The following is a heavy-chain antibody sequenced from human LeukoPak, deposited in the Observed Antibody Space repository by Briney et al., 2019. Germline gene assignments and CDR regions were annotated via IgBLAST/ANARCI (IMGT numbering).Heavy chain of an antibody. CDR3: ARLQTWAPFDY. CDR1: GYTFTSYW. D-gene: IGHD7-27*01. V-gene: IGHV5-51*01. Sequence: GESLKISCKGSGYTFTSYWIGWVRQMPGKGLDWMGIIYPGDFDTRYSPSFQGQVTISADKSISTAYLQWSSLKASDTAMYYCARLQTWAPFDYWGQGTLVTVSS. CDR2: IYPGDFDT. J-gene: IGHJ4*02.